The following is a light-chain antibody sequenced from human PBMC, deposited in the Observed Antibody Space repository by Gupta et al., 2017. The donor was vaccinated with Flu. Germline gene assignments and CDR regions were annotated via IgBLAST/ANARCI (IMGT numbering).Light chain of an antibody. Sequence: QSVLTPPPSVSASPGQTFTISCSGVGSNYEDYYISWYQQLPAKAPILRNNENEERPSAVPGCFSGSKSATSATLDISGLQAEDEYSYYSAKWHNDIWIFGGGTKLSVL. CDR2: ENE. V-gene: IGLV1-51*02. CDR3: AKWHNDIWI. CDR1: GSNYEDYY. J-gene: IGLJ3*02.